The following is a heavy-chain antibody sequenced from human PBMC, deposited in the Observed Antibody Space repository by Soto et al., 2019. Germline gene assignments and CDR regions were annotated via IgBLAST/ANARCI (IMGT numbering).Heavy chain of an antibody. V-gene: IGHV3-30*18. CDR1: GFTFSSYA. Sequence: PGGSLRLSCAASGFTFSSYAMSWVRQAPGKGLEWVAFISYDGDNKDYAAAVKGRFTISRDNSMNTLHLQMNSLRPEDTALYYCAKPTSVTGRGSFDHWGQGILVTVSS. D-gene: IGHD4-17*01. J-gene: IGHJ4*02. CDR3: AKPTSVTGRGSFDH. CDR2: ISYDGDNK.